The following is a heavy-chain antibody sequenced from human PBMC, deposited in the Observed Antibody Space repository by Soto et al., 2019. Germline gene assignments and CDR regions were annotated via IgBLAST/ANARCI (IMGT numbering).Heavy chain of an antibody. D-gene: IGHD2-2*01. CDR3: ARISAIHYYFDY. Sequence: SETLSLTCTVSGGSISSGDYYWSWIRQPPGKGLEWIGYIYYSGGTYYNPSLKSRVTISVDTSKNQFSLKLSSVTAADTAVYYCARISAIHYYFDYWGQGTLVTVS. CDR1: GGSISSGDYY. V-gene: IGHV4-30-4*01. J-gene: IGHJ4*02. CDR2: IYYSGGT.